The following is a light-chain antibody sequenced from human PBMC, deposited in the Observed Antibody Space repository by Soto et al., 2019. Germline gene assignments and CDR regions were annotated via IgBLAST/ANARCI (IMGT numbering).Light chain of an antibody. V-gene: IGKV3-20*01. CDR3: QQYGGSPRT. J-gene: IGKJ1*01. CDR2: GAS. Sequence: EIVLTQSPGTLSLSPGERATLYCRASQSVSNNYLAWYQQKPGQAPRLLIYGASNRATGIPDRFSGSGSGTDFTLTISRLEPEDFAVYYCQQYGGSPRTFGQGTKVDIK. CDR1: QSVSNNY.